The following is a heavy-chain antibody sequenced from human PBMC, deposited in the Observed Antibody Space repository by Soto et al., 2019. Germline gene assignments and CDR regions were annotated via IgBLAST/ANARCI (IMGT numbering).Heavy chain of an antibody. CDR1: GFTFSSYG. CDR3: ARGASYYDSSGLPTDY. Sequence: QVQLVESGGGVVQPGRSLRLSCAASGFTFSSYGMHWVRQAPGKGLEWVAVIWYDGSNKYYADSVKGRFTISRDKSKNTLYLQMNSLRAEDTAVYYCARGASYYDSSGLPTDYWGQGTLVTVSS. D-gene: IGHD3-22*01. V-gene: IGHV3-33*01. J-gene: IGHJ4*02. CDR2: IWYDGSNK.